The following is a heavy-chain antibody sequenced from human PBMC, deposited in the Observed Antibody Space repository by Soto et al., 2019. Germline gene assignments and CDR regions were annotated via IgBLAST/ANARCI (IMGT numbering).Heavy chain of an antibody. CDR1: GFTLSPYS. D-gene: IGHD3-10*01. Sequence: EAPLVESGGGLVQRGGSVRLSCAASGFTLSPYSMNWVRQAPGKGLEWISYISGSSNIINYADSVKGRFTISRDNTKNSLYLQMNSLRDEDTAVYYRAGGFDLQYGMDVWGQGTTVTVAS. J-gene: IGHJ6*02. CDR3: AGGFDLQYGMDV. V-gene: IGHV3-48*02. CDR2: ISGSSNII.